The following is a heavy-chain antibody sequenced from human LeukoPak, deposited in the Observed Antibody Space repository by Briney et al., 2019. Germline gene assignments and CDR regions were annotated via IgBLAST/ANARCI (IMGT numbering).Heavy chain of an antibody. Sequence: GASVKVSCKASGYTFTGYYMHWVRQAPGQGLEWMGGIIPIFGTANYAQKFQGRVTITADESTSTAYMELSSLRSEDTAVYYCAREVGATFWFDPWGQGTLVTVSS. CDR1: GYTFTGYY. CDR3: AREVGATFWFDP. CDR2: IIPIFGTA. D-gene: IGHD1-26*01. V-gene: IGHV1-69*13. J-gene: IGHJ5*02.